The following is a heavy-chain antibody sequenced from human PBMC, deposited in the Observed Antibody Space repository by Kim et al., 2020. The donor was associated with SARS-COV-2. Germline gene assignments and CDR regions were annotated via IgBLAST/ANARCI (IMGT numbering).Heavy chain of an antibody. V-gene: IGHV3-49*04. CDR2: IRSKAYGGTT. CDR1: GFTFVHYA. D-gene: IGHD3-16*01. J-gene: IGHJ4*02. Sequence: GGSLRLSCTASGFTFVHYAMSWVRQAPGKGLEWVGFIRSKAYGGTTEYAASAKGRFTISRDDSKSIAYLQMNSLKTEDTALYYCRAEGDFDYWGQGTLVT. CDR3: RAEGDFDY.